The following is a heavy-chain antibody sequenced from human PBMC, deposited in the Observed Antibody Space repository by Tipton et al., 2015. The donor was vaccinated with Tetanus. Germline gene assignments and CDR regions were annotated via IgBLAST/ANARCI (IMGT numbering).Heavy chain of an antibody. Sequence: QSGPEVKKPGSSVKVSCKASGGTFTNYALSWVRQAPGQGLEWVGGITPIFGTTNYAPKFQGRVTITADVSTNTAYMELSSLRSDDTAVYYCARAPNRISRASDYWGQGTQITVSS. CDR1: GGTFTNYA. V-gene: IGHV1-69*01. CDR3: ARAPNRISRASDY. CDR2: ITPIFGTT. J-gene: IGHJ4*02. D-gene: IGHD1-14*01.